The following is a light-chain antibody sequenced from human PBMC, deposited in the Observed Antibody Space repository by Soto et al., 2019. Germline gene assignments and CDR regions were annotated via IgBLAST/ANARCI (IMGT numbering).Light chain of an antibody. CDR1: QDISNY. CDR2: DAS. CDR3: QQSYSTPIT. J-gene: IGKJ5*01. Sequence: QISQSPSSVSASVGDRVTMTCQVSQDISNYLNWFQHKPGKAPKLLIYDASNLQSGVPSRFSGSGSGTDFTLTISSLQPEDFATYYCQQSYSTPITFGQGTRLEI. V-gene: IGKV1-39*01.